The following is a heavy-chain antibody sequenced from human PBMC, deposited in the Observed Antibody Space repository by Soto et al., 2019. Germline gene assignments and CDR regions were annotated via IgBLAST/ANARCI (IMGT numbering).Heavy chain of an antibody. CDR2: IIPIFGTA. CDR3: AREGCCGDTAMATGWFDP. CDR1: GGTFSSYA. Sequence: SVKVSCKASGGTFSSYAISWVRQAPGQGLEWMGGIIPIFGTANYAQKFQGRVTITADESTSTAYMELSSLRSEDTAVYYCAREGCCGDTAMATGWFDPWGQGTLVTV. D-gene: IGHD5-18*01. J-gene: IGHJ5*02. V-gene: IGHV1-69*13.